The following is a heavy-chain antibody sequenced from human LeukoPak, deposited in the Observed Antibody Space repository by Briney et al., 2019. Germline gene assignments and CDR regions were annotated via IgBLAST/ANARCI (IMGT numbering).Heavy chain of an antibody. V-gene: IGHV1-2*02. Sequence: ASVKVSCKASGYIFANYDMHWVRQAPGQGLEWMGWINPNSGGTNYAQKFQGRVTMTRDTSISTAYMELSRLRSDDTAVYYCARDQHNWFDPWGQGTLVTVSS. CDR3: ARDQHNWFDP. J-gene: IGHJ5*02. CDR2: INPNSGGT. CDR1: GYIFANYD.